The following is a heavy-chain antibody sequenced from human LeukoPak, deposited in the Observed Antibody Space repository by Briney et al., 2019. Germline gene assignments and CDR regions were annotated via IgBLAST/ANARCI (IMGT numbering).Heavy chain of an antibody. D-gene: IGHD3-9*01. V-gene: IGHV5-51*01. CDR3: ARLGFYDILTEYGMDI. CDR2: IYPGDSDT. J-gene: IGHJ6*02. CDR1: GYSFTSYW. Sequence: GESLKISCKGSGYSFTSYWIGWVRQMPGKGLEWMGIIYPGDSDTRYSPSFQGQVTISADKSISTAYLQWSSPKASDTAMYYCARLGFYDILTEYGMDIWGQGTTVTVSS.